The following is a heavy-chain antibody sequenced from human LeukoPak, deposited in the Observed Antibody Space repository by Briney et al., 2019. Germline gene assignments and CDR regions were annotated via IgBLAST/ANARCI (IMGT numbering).Heavy chain of an antibody. CDR1: GFTFSSYT. V-gene: IGHV3-23*01. D-gene: IGHD7-27*01. Sequence: GGSLRLSCAASGFTFSSYTMSWVRQAPGKGLEWVSTITTSDGNTYYADSVKGRFTVSRDNSKNTLYLQMNSLRAEDTAVYYCAKDGGLWVSAHWGDSWGRGTLVTISS. J-gene: IGHJ4*02. CDR2: ITTSDGNT. CDR3: AKDGGLWVSAHWGDS.